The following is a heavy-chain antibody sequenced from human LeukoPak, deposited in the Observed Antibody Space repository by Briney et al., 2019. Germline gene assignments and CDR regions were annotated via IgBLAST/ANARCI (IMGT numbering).Heavy chain of an antibody. CDR1: GVSISSSNSY. V-gene: IGHV4-39*07. CDR2: IYYSGNT. J-gene: IGHJ4*02. Sequence: PSETLSLTCTVSGVSISSSNSYWGWIRQPPGKGLEWIGSIYYSGNTYYSPSLKSRVTLSVDTSKNQFSLRLSSVTAADTAVYYCARRTFGGVIAYWGQGTLVTVSS. CDR3: ARRTFGGVIAY. D-gene: IGHD3-16*02.